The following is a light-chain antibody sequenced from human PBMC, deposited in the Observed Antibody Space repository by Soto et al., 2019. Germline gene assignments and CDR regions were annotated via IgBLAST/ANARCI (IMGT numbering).Light chain of an antibody. CDR3: CSYAGSYTYV. CDR2: DVT. Sequence: QSVLTQPRSVSGSPGQSVTISCTGTSSDVGGYNYVSWYQHHPGKAHKLMIYDVTKRPSGVRDRFSASKSGNTASLTISGLQAEDEADYYCCSYAGSYTYVFGTGTKV. J-gene: IGLJ1*01. V-gene: IGLV2-11*01. CDR1: SSDVGGYNY.